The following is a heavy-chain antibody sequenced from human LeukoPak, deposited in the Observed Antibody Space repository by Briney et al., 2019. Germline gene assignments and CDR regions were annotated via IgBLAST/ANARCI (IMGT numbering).Heavy chain of an antibody. J-gene: IGHJ4*02. CDR3: AKEPAAGGPQDY. CDR2: INPNSGGT. Sequence: GASVKVSCKASGYTFTGYYMHWVRQAPGQGLEWMGWINPNSGGTNYAQKFQGWVTMTRDTSISTAYMELSRLRSDDTAVYYCAKEPAAGGPQDYWGQGTLVTVSS. V-gene: IGHV1-2*04. CDR1: GYTFTGYY. D-gene: IGHD6-13*01.